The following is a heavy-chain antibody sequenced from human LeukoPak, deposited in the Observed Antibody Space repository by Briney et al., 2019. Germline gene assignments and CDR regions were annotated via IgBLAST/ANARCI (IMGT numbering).Heavy chain of an antibody. CDR2: ISGSGGST. CDR1: GFTFSSYA. Sequence: GGSLRLSCAASGFTFSSYAMSWVRQAPRKGLEWVSAISGSGGSTYYADSVKGRFTISRDNSKNTLYLQMNSLRAEDTAVYYCAKIKGIAHAFDIWGQGTMVTVSS. CDR3: AKIKGIAHAFDI. J-gene: IGHJ3*02. V-gene: IGHV3-23*01. D-gene: IGHD6-13*01.